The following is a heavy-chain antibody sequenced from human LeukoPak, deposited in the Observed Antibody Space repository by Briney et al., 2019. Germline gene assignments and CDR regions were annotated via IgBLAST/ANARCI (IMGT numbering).Heavy chain of an antibody. CDR3: AKMKGHPLPKYYMDV. CDR2: ISGSGDNT. D-gene: IGHD1-26*01. CDR1: GFTFSGFA. Sequence: PGGSLRLSCAASGFTFSGFARSWVRRTPGKGLEWVSGISGSGDNTLYADSVKGRFTISRDNSKNKLYLEMNSLRAEDTAIYYCAKMKGHPLPKYYMDVWGQGTTVTVSS. J-gene: IGHJ6*01. V-gene: IGHV3-23*01.